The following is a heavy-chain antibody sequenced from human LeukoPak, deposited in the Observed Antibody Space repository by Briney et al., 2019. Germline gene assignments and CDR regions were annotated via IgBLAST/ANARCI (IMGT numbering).Heavy chain of an antibody. J-gene: IGHJ4*02. CDR2: ISGRDGKT. Sequence: GGSLRLSCAASGFTFSDYYMSWIRQAPGKGLEWVSAISGRDGKTYYTDSVKGRFTISRDNSRDTLYLQMNSLRAEDTAVYYCSTSPSFGSSWYQFNYWGQGTLVTVSS. D-gene: IGHD6-13*01. V-gene: IGHV3-23*01. CDR3: STSPSFGSSWYQFNY. CDR1: GFTFSDYY.